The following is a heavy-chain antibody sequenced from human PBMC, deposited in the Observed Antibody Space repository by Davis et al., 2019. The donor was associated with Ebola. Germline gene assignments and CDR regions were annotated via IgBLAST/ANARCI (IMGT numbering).Heavy chain of an antibody. CDR3: AREGGIQLWWYNWFDP. V-gene: IGHV1-2*02. CDR2: INPNSGST. J-gene: IGHJ5*02. D-gene: IGHD5-18*01. CDR1: GYTFTGYY. Sequence: ASVKVSCKASGYTFTGYYMHWVRQAPGQGLEWMGWINPNSGSTNYAQKFQGRVTMTRDTSISTAYMELSRLRSDDTAVYYCAREGGIQLWWYNWFDPWGQGTLVTVSS.